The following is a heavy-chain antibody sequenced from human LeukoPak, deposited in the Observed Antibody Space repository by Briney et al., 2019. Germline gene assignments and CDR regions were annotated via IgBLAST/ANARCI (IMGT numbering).Heavy chain of an antibody. CDR2: IRSKAYGGTT. V-gene: IGHV3-49*03. CDR1: GFTFGDYA. D-gene: IGHD1-1*01. J-gene: IGHJ6*02. Sequence: GRSLRLSCTASGFTFGDYAMSWFRQAPGEGLEWVGFIRSKAYGGTTEYAASVKGRFTISRDDSKSIAYLQMNSLKTEDTAVYYCTRDQGTPGYYGMDVWGQGTTVTVSS. CDR3: TRDQGTPGYYGMDV.